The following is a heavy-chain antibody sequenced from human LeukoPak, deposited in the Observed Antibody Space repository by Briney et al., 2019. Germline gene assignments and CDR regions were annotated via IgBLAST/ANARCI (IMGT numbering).Heavy chain of an antibody. CDR1: GFSLSTSGVG. CDR3: AHSVSNVGYYTYYFDY. J-gene: IGHJ4*02. D-gene: IGHD3-22*01. V-gene: IGHV2-5*01. Sequence: SGPTLVKPTPTLTLTCTFSGFSLSTSGVGVDWIRQPLGKALEWPALNYWNDDKRYSPSLKSRLTITKDTSKNQVVLTMTSMDPVDTATYYCAHSVSNVGYYTYYFDYWGQGTLVTVSS. CDR2: NYWNDDK.